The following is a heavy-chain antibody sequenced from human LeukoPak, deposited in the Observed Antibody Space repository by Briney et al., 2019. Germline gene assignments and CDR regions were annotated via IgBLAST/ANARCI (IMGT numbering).Heavy chain of an antibody. CDR1: GGSISSGDYY. V-gene: IGHV4-30-4*01. CDR2: IYYSGST. D-gene: IGHD2-15*01. CDR3: ARGPTIEVVVAAIWFEP. Sequence: SQTLSLTCTVSGGSISSGDYYWSWIHQPPGKGLECSGYIYYSGSTYYTPSLKRRVTISVDTSKNQFSLKLSSVTAADTAVYYCARGPTIEVVVAAIWFEPWGQGTLVTVSS. J-gene: IGHJ5*02.